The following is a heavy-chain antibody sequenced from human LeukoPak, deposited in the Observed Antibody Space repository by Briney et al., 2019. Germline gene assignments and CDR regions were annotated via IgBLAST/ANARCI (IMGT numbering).Heavy chain of an antibody. CDR1: GGAISSGSYY. V-gene: IGHV4-39*01. Sequence: SETLSLTCTVSGGAISSGSYYWGWIRQPPGKGLEWIGSVYHSGSTYYNPSLKSRVTISVDTSKNQFSLKLTSVTAADTAVYYCARHGGSNWYVNWFDPWGQGILVTVSS. J-gene: IGHJ5*02. D-gene: IGHD6-13*01. CDR3: ARHGGSNWYVNWFDP. CDR2: VYHSGST.